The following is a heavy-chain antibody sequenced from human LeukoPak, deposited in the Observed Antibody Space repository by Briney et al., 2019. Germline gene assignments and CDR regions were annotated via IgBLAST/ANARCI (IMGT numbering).Heavy chain of an antibody. D-gene: IGHD3-10*01. CDR2: INPNSGGT. V-gene: IGHV1-2*02. J-gene: IGHJ3*02. Sequence: GASVKVSCKASGYTFTGYYMHWVRQAPGQGLEWMGWINPNSGGTNYAQKFQGRVTMTRDTSISTAYMALSRLRSDHTAVYYCARSWKVVRGVIVAFDIWGQGTMVTVSS. CDR3: ARSWKVVRGVIVAFDI. CDR1: GYTFTGYY.